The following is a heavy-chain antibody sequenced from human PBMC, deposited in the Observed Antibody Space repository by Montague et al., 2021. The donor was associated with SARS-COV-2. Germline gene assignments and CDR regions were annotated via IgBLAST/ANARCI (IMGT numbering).Heavy chain of an antibody. D-gene: IGHD3-22*01. CDR2: IYYSGST. J-gene: IGHJ4*02. Sequence: SETLSLTCSISAGSISGHYLAWIRQPPGEGLEWIGYIYYSGSTDYNPSLNSRVTLSLDTSKNQFSLNLRSVTAADTAFYYCARVHYYTGYVDSWGQGTLVSVSS. CDR1: AGSISGHY. CDR3: ARVHYYTGYVDS. V-gene: IGHV4-59*11.